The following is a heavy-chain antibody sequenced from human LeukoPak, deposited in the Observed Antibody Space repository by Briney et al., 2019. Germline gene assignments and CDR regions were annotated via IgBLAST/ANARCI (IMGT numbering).Heavy chain of an antibody. CDR1: GGSISSGGYY. CDR3: ARAVTSYYFDY. V-gene: IGHV4-31*03. CDR2: IYYNGNT. Sequence: PSQTLSLTCIVSGGSISSGGYYWSWIRQHPGKGLEWIGYIYYNGNTYYNPSLKSRVSISKDTSKNHFSLKPSSVTAADTAVYYCARAVTSYYFDYWGQGTLVTVSS. D-gene: IGHD4-17*01. J-gene: IGHJ4*02.